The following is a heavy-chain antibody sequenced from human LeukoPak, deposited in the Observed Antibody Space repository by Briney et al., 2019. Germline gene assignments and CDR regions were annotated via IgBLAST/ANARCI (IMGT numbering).Heavy chain of an antibody. CDR3: TRVSVAGTPDRDQFVY. V-gene: IGHV1-2*02. CDR1: GYTFTGYY. D-gene: IGHD6-19*01. J-gene: IGHJ4*02. CDR2: INPSSGDT. Sequence: ASVKVSCKASGYTFTGYYMHWVRQAPEQGLEGIGWINPSSGDTNYAQKSQGRVTMTRDTSISTAYLELSTLTSDDTTVYFCTRVSVAGTPDRDQFVYWGEATMVTVS.